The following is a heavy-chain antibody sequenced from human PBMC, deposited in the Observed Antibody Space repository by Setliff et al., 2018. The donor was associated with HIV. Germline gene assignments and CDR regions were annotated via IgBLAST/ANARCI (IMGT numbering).Heavy chain of an antibody. CDR1: GGTSSTHA. CDR3: AGPRGDEAFDI. D-gene: IGHD3-10*01. Sequence: GASVKVSCKASGGTSSTHAMNWVRQAPGQGLEWMGQIISILGITNYAQKFQGRVTFTADESTSTMYMELSSLRSGDTAVYYCAGPRGDEAFDIWGQGTMVTVSS. CDR2: IISILGIT. V-gene: IGHV1-69*10. J-gene: IGHJ3*02.